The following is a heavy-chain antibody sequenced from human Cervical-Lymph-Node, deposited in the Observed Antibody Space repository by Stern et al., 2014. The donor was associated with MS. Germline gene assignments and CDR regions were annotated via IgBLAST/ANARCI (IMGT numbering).Heavy chain of an antibody. J-gene: IGHJ6*02. CDR1: GYTFTSYG. CDR2: SSAYNGNT. CDR3: ARDWSSSSMDYYGMDV. Sequence: VQLVASGAEGKKPGASVKVSCKASGYTFTSYGISWVRPAPGQGLAWMGWSSAYNGNTNYAQKLQGRVTMTTDTSTSTAYMELRSLRSDDTAVYYCARDWSSSSMDYYGMDVWGQGTTVTVSS. D-gene: IGHD6-13*01. V-gene: IGHV1-18*01.